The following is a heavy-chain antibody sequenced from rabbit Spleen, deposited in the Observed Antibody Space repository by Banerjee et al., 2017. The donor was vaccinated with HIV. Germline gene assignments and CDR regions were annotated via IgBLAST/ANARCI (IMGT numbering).Heavy chain of an antibody. D-gene: IGHD8-1*01. J-gene: IGHJ6*01. CDR1: GFSFSSSDY. CDR2: IAGSSSGFT. CDR3: ARDSASSFSSYGMDL. Sequence: QSLEESGGGLVQHEGSLALTCKASGFSFSSSDYICWVRQAPGKGLEWISCIAGSSSGFTYSATWAKGRFTISKTSSTTVTLQMTSLTAADTATYFCARDSASSFSSYGMDLWGQGTLVTVS. V-gene: IGHV1S40*01.